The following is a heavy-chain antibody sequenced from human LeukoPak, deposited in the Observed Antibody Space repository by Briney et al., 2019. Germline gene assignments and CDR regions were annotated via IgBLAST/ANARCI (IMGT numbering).Heavy chain of an antibody. J-gene: IGHJ4*02. D-gene: IGHD2-15*01. CDR1: GYSFTSYW. CDR3: ARSEGYCSGGSCYGGYYFDY. Sequence: GESLKISFKGSGYSFTSYWIGWVRQMPGKGLEWRGIIYPGDSDTRYSPSFQGQVTISADKSISTAYLQWSSRKASDTAMYYCARSEGYCSGGSCYGGYYFDYWGQGTLVTVSS. CDR2: IYPGDSDT. V-gene: IGHV5-51*01.